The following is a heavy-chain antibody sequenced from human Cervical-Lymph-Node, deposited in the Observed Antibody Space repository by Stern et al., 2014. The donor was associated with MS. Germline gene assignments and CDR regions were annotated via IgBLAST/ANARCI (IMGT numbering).Heavy chain of an antibody. V-gene: IGHV5-51*01. CDR3: ARDYGDYAFDY. J-gene: IGHJ4*02. CDR2: IYPGDSDP. CDR1: GYSFTANW. Sequence: EVQLLESGAEVKKPGESLKISCKGSGYSFTANWIAWVRQMPGKGLEWMRIIYPGDSDPRYSPSFQGQVTISADKSISTAYLQWSSLKASDTAMYYCARDYGDYAFDYWGQGTLVTVSS. D-gene: IGHD4-17*01.